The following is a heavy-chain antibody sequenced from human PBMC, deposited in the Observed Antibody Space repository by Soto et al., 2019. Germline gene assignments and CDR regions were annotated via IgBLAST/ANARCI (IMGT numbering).Heavy chain of an antibody. CDR2: ISVYNGDT. Sequence: QVPLVQSGTEVKKAGSAVKVSCKTSGYTFTTYGISWIRQAPGQGLEWIAWISVYNGDTNYAQNVQGRVTMTTDTLTTTAYLELRSLTSDDTAVYYCARVYCGGDCFSGGDFDYWGQGTLVTVS. V-gene: IGHV1-18*01. CDR3: ARVYCGGDCFSGGDFDY. J-gene: IGHJ4*02. CDR1: GYTFTTYG. D-gene: IGHD2-21*01.